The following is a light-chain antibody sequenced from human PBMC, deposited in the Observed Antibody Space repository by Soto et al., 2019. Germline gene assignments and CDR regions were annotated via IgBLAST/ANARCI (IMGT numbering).Light chain of an antibody. J-gene: IGKJ3*01. V-gene: IGKV1-5*03. CDR3: QHYGYSPLVT. CDR1: QSIGDL. CDR2: KAS. Sequence: DIQMTQSPSTLSASVEDRVTITCRASQSIGDLLAWYQQKPGEAPKVLIYKASYLESGVPSRFSGSGSGTDFTLTISRLEPEDFAVYYCQHYGYSPLVTFGPGTKVDN.